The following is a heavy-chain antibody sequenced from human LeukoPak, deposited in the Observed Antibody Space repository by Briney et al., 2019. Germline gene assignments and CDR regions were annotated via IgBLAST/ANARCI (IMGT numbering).Heavy chain of an antibody. V-gene: IGHV3-23*01. CDR3: ARVADGGYSDY. D-gene: IGHD4-23*01. J-gene: IGHJ4*02. CDR2: ISGSGGST. CDR1: GFTFSTDA. Sequence: QPGGSLRLSCAASGFTFSTDAMTWVRQAPGKGLQWVSAISGSGGSTYYGDSVKGRFTISRDNSKNMMYLQMNSLRVEGTAVYYCARVADGGYSDYWGQGTLVTVSS.